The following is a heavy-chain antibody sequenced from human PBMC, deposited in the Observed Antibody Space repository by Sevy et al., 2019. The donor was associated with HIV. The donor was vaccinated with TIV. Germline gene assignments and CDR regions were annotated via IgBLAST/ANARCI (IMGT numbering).Heavy chain of an antibody. CDR2: VSYSGRT. D-gene: IGHD3-22*01. Sequence: SETLSLTCNVSVASVSSGKYYWTWIRQPPGKDLEWIGHVSYSGRTNYNPSLKSRVTISEDPSKNQFSLSLNSVTAADTATYYCAREIYFYENSGFYYFDSWGLGILVTVSS. V-gene: IGHV4-61*01. CDR1: VASVSSGKYY. CDR3: AREIYFYENSGFYYFDS. J-gene: IGHJ4*02.